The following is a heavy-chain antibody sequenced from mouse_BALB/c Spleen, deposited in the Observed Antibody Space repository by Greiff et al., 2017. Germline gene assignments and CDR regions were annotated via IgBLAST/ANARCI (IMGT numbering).Heavy chain of an antibody. CDR2: IYPGDGDT. Sequence: QVQLKQSGPELVKPGASVKISCKASGYAFSSSWMNWVKQRPGQGLEWIGRIYPGDGDTNYNGKFKGKATLTADKSSSTAYMQLSSLTSVDSAVYFCARSPPHYYGQYYYAMDYWGQGTSVTVSS. J-gene: IGHJ4*01. CDR3: ARSPPHYYGQYYYAMDY. D-gene: IGHD1-2*01. V-gene: IGHV1-82*01. CDR1: GYAFSSSW.